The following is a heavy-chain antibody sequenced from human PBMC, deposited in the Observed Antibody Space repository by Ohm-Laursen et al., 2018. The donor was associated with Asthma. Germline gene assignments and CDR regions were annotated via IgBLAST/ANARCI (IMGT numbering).Heavy chain of an antibody. Sequence: SLRLSCAASGFTFSSYAMSWVRQAPGKGLEWVSAISGSGGSTYYADSVKGRFTISRDNSKNTLYLQMNSLRAEDTAVYYCARDSGGSSWYDFWGQGTLVTVSS. CDR1: GFTFSSYA. D-gene: IGHD6-13*01. CDR3: ARDSGGSSWYDF. V-gene: IGHV3-23*01. CDR2: ISGSGGST. J-gene: IGHJ5*01.